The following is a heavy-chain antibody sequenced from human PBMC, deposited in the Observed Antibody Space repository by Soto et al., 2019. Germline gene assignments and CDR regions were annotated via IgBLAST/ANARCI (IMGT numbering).Heavy chain of an antibody. Sequence: QVTLKESGPPLVKSTQTLTLTCTLSGFSLSTSGVGVAWIRQPPGKALEWLALIAWDDEKRYSPSLKTRLTISKDTSKNQVVLTMTNMDPVDTATYFCARRRGQSLVFDYWGQGTLVTVSS. D-gene: IGHD2-8*02. CDR3: ARRRGQSLVFDY. J-gene: IGHJ4*02. CDR1: GFSLSTSGVG. V-gene: IGHV2-5*02. CDR2: IAWDDEK.